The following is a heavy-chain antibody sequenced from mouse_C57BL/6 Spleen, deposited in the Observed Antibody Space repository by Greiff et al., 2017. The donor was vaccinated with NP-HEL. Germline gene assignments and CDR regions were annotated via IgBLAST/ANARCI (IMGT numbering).Heavy chain of an antibody. CDR2: ISSGGSYT. D-gene: IGHD2-2*01. J-gene: IGHJ3*01. V-gene: IGHV5-6*01. CDR1: GFTFSSYG. Sequence: EVQGVESGGDLVKPGGSLKLSCAASGFTFSSYGMSWVRQTPDKRLEWVATISSGGSYTYYPDSVKGRFTISRDNAKHTLYLQMSSLKSEDTAMYYCARSTMVTTGFAYWGQGTLVTVSA. CDR3: ARSTMVTTGFAY.